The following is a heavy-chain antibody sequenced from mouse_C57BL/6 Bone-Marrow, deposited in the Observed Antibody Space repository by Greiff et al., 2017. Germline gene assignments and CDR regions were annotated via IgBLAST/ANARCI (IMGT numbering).Heavy chain of an antibody. CDR3: TGYYGYAMDY. CDR2: IDPENGDT. J-gene: IGHJ4*01. D-gene: IGHD1-1*01. V-gene: IGHV14-1*01. CDR1: GFNIKDYY. Sequence: VQLQQSGAELVRPGASVKLSCTASGFNIKDYYMHWVKQRPEQGLEWIGRIDPENGDTEYAPKFQGKATITADTSSNTAYLQLSNLTSEDTAVYYCTGYYGYAMDYWGQGTSVTVSS.